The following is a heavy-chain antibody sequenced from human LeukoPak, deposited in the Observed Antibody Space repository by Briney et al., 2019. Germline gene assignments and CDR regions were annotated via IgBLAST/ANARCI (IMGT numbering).Heavy chain of an antibody. CDR1: GGSISSGGYY. V-gene: IGHV4-31*03. CDR2: IYYSGST. Sequence: SETLSLTCTASGGSISSGGYYWSWIRQHPGKGLEWIGYIYYSGSTYYNPSLKSRVTISVDTSKNQFSLKLSSVTAADTAVYYCARVKVGYDSSGYPYFDYWGQGTLVTVSS. D-gene: IGHD3-22*01. J-gene: IGHJ4*02. CDR3: ARVKVGYDSSGYPYFDY.